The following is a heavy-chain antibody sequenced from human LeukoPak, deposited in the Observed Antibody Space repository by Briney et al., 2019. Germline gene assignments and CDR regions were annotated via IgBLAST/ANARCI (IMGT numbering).Heavy chain of an antibody. CDR2: INPNSGGT. V-gene: IGHV1-2*02. D-gene: IGHD3-22*01. J-gene: IGHJ5*02. CDR1: GYTFTGYY. Sequence: GASVKVSCKASGYTFTGYYMHWVRQAPGQGGEWIGWINPNSGGTNYAQKFQGRVTITRDTSISTAYMELSRLRSDDTAVYYCAREDYYDSSGYYGWFDLWGQGTLVTVSS. CDR3: AREDYYDSSGYYGWFDL.